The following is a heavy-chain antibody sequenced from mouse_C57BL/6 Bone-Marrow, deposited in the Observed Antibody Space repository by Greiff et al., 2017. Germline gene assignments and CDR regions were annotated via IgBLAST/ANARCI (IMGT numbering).Heavy chain of an antibody. V-gene: IGHV1-50*01. CDR2: IDPSDSYT. D-gene: IGHD2-13*01. J-gene: IGHJ1*03. CDR1: GYTFTSYW. Sequence: QVQLQQPGAELVKPGASVKLSCKASGYTFTSYWMQWVKQRPGQGLEWIGEIDPSDSYTNYNQKFKGKATLTVDTSSSTAYMQLSSLTSEDSAVYYCAREDYWHWCFDVGGTGTTVTVSS. CDR3: AREDYWHWCFDV.